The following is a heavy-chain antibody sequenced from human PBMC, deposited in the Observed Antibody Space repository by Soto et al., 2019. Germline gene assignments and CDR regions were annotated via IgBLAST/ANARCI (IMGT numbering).Heavy chain of an antibody. J-gene: IGHJ5*02. CDR3: ARDRSTYGGGGTGEVKENWFDP. CDR1: GGSISHYY. CDR2: AYYSGST. D-gene: IGHD2-8*01. Sequence: PSETLSLTCSVSGGSISHYYWSWIRQSPGKGLEWIGYAYYSGSTDYNPSLKSRVNMSVDTSKNQVSLKLNSVTTADTAVYYCARDRSTYGGGGTGEVKENWFDPWGPGTLVTVSS. V-gene: IGHV4-59*01.